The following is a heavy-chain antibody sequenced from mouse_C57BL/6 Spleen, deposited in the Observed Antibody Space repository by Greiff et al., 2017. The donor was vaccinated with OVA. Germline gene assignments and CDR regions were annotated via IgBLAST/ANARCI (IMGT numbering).Heavy chain of an antibody. Sequence: VQRVESGPELVKPGASVKISCKASGYSFTSYYIHWVKQRPGQGLEWIGWIYPGSGNTKYNEKFKGKATLTADTSSSTAYMQLSSLTSEDSAVYYCAITTVVPFDYWGQGTTLTVSS. D-gene: IGHD1-1*01. V-gene: IGHV1-66*01. CDR3: AITTVVPFDY. CDR2: IYPGSGNT. J-gene: IGHJ2*01. CDR1: GYSFTSYY.